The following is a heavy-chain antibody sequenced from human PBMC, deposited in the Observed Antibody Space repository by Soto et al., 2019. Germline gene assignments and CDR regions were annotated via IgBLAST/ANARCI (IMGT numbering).Heavy chain of an antibody. CDR2: IYWDDDK. CDR3: AHRRDWGRSGPYFDY. CDR1: GFSLSTSGVG. J-gene: IGHJ4*02. V-gene: IGHV2-5*02. Sequence: QITLKESGPTLVNPTQTLTLTCTFSGFSLSTSGVGVGWIRQPPGKALEWLALIYWDDDKRYSPSLKSRLTITKDTSKNQVVLTMTNIDPVDTGTYYCAHRRDWGRSGPYFDYWGQGTLVTVSS. D-gene: IGHD3-16*01.